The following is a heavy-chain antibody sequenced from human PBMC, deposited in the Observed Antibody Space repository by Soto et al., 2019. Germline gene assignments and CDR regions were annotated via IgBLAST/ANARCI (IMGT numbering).Heavy chain of an antibody. CDR2: IYSGGST. V-gene: IGHV3-66*01. J-gene: IGHJ5*02. D-gene: IGHD1-7*01. Sequence: GGSLRLSCAASGFTVSSNYMSWVRQAPGKGLEWVSVIYSGGSTYYADSVKGRFTISRDNSKNTLYLQMNSLRAEDTAVYYCARAASGTTGGNWFDPWGQGTLVTVSS. CDR1: GFTVSSNY. CDR3: ARAASGTTGGNWFDP.